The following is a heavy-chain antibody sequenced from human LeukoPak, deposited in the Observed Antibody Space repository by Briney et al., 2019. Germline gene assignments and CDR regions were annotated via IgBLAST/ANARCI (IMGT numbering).Heavy chain of an antibody. V-gene: IGHV3-30*04. D-gene: IGHD1-14*01. CDR1: GFTFSSYA. CDR3: ARDVLRFIDGIKHYYYYYYMDV. CDR2: ISYDGSNK. J-gene: IGHJ6*03. Sequence: GGSLRLSCAASGFTFSSYAMHWVRQAPGKGLEWVAVISYDGSNKYYADSVKGRFTISRDNSKNTLYLQMNSLRAEDTAVYYCARDVLRFIDGIKHYYYYYYMDVWGKGTTVTVSS.